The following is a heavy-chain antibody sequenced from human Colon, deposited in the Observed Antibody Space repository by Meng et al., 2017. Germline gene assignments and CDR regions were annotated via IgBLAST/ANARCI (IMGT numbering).Heavy chain of an antibody. CDR2: ISTTGSIA. V-gene: IGHV3-11*01. D-gene: IGHD3-22*01. CDR1: GFIFSDYY. Sequence: QVPLGESGGGLVKPGGSLRLSRAASGFIFSDYYMAWIRQTPGKGLEWVSYISTTGSIAYYADSVKGRFTISRDNAKNSVYLQMNSLRAEDTAVYYCATTGSRSSGSWGQGTLVTVSS. CDR3: ATTGSRSSGS. J-gene: IGHJ4*02.